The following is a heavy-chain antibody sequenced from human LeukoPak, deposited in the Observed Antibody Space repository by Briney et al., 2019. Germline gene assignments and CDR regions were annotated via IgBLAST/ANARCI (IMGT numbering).Heavy chain of an antibody. CDR3: ATEKKLVSDY. V-gene: IGHV3-7*04. CDR2: IKQDGSEK. Sequence: GGSLRLSCAASGFTFSSYWMSWVRQAPGKGLEWVANIKQDGSEKYYVDSVKGRLTISRDNPKNSLYLQMNSQRAEDTAVYYCATEKKLVSDYWGQGTLVTVSS. CDR1: GFTFSSYW. D-gene: IGHD6-13*01. J-gene: IGHJ4*02.